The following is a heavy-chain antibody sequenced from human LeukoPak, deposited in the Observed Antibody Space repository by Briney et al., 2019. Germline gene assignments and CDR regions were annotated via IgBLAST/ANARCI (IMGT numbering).Heavy chain of an antibody. CDR1: RYSFTSYW. V-gene: IGHV5-51*01. CDR2: IYPGDSDT. Sequence: GESLKISCKGSRYSFTSYWIGWVRQMPGKGLEWMGIIYPGDSDTRYSPSFQGQVTISADKSISTAHLQWSSLKASDTAMYYCARQDCSSTSCPGAIDYWGQGTLVTVSS. J-gene: IGHJ4*02. CDR3: ARQDCSSTSCPGAIDY. D-gene: IGHD2-2*01.